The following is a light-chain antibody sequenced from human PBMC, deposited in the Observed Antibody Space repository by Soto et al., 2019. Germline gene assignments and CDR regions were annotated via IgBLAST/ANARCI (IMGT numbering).Light chain of an antibody. Sequence: DIVLTQSPGTLSLSPGERATLSCRASQSVSSSYLAWYQHKPGQAPRLLIYGASSRATGIPDRFSGSGSGTDFTLTINRLEPEDLAVYFCQQYGASPRFGQGKRLEIK. CDR3: QQYGASPR. V-gene: IGKV3-20*01. J-gene: IGKJ5*01. CDR2: GAS. CDR1: QSVSSSY.